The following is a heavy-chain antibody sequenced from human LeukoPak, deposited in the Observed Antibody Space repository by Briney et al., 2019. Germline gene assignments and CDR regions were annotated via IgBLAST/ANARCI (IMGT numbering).Heavy chain of an antibody. CDR2: IFHSGST. CDR1: AYSISSGYY. V-gene: IGHV4-38-2*02. D-gene: IGHD3-10*01. CDR3: AREPSARYFDL. J-gene: IGHJ2*01. Sequence: SQTLSLTCTVSAYSISSGYYWGWIRQPPGKGLEWIGSIFHSGSTYYNPSLKSRVTISVDTSKNQVSLKLSSVTAADTAVYHCAREPSARYFDLWGRGTLVTVSS.